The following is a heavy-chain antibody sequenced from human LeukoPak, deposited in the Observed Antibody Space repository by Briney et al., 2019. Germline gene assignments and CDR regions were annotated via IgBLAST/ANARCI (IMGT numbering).Heavy chain of an antibody. CDR1: GSTFSNAW. CDR2: IKSKTDGGTT. D-gene: IGHD2-2*01. CDR3: TTGPPAPYQLLSSFDY. Sequence: TGGSLRLPCAASGSTFSNAWMSWVRQAPGKGLEWVGRIKSKTDGGTTDYAAPVKGRFTISRDDSKNTLYLQMNSLKTEDTAVYYCTTGPPAPYQLLSSFDYWGQGTLVTVSS. V-gene: IGHV3-15*01. J-gene: IGHJ4*02.